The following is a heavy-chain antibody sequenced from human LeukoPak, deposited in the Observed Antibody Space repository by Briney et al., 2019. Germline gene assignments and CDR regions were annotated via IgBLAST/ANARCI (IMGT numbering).Heavy chain of an antibody. J-gene: IGHJ6*03. V-gene: IGHV1-69*05. D-gene: IGHD3-10*01. CDR2: IIPIFGTA. CDR1: GGTFSSYA. Sequence: EASVKVSCKASGGTFSSYAISWVRQAPGQGLEWMGGIIPIFGTANYAQKFQGRVTITTDESTSTAYMELSSLRSEDTAVYYCARVVWFGELREYYYYMDVWGKGTTVTFSS. CDR3: ARVVWFGELREYYYYMDV.